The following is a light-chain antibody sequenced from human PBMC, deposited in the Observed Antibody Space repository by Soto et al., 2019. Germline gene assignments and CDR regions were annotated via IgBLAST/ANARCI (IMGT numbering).Light chain of an antibody. CDR1: QTINRW. Sequence: DIPMTQSPSTLSASVGDTVIITCRASQTINRWLAWYQQKSGKAPKVLIYMASNLERGAPSRFSGSGSGTVFTLTISNLQPDDFATYYCQQYLSYPWTFGQGTKVEIK. CDR2: MAS. V-gene: IGKV1-5*03. CDR3: QQYLSYPWT. J-gene: IGKJ1*01.